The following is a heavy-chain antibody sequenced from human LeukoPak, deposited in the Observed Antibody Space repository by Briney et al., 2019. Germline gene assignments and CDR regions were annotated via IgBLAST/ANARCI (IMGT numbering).Heavy chain of an antibody. D-gene: IGHD5-18*01. J-gene: IGHJ4*02. CDR3: AREKRIGGYSYGWVYYFDY. V-gene: IGHV4-34*01. CDR2: INHSGST. CDR1: GGSFSGYY. Sequence: SETLSLTCAVHGGSFSGYYWSWIRQPPGKGLEWIGEINHSGSTNYNPSLKSRVTISVDTSKDQFSLKLSSVTAADTAVYYCAREKRIGGYSYGWVYYFDYWGQGTLVTVSS.